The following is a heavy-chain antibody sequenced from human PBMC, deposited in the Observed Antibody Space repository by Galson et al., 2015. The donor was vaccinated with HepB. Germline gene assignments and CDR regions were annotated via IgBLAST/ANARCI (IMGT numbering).Heavy chain of an antibody. CDR1: GFIFSSHA. J-gene: IGHJ4*02. Sequence: SLRLSCAASGFIFSSHAMSWVRQAPGKGLEWVSTISNTGGSAYYPDSVEGRFTISRDNSKNTLYLQLNSLRAEDTAVYYCARHWRGGSGSHLDFWGQGTLVTVSS. CDR3: ARHWRGGSGSHLDF. D-gene: IGHD3-10*01. CDR2: ISNTGGSA. V-gene: IGHV3-23*01.